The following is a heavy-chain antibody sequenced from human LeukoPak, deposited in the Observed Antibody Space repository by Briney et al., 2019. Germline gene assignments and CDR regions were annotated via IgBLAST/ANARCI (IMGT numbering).Heavy chain of an antibody. CDR3: AREGRVYVECVY. J-gene: IGHJ4*02. CDR1: GDSVSINSAA. D-gene: IGHD3-10*02. V-gene: IGHV6-1*01. Sequence: SQTLSLTCALSGDSVSINSAACNWIRQSPSRGLEWLGRTYYRSKWYNNYAVSVKSRITINPDTSNNQFSLQLNSVTPEDTAVYYCAREGRVYVECVYWGQGTLVTVSS. CDR2: TYYRSKWYN.